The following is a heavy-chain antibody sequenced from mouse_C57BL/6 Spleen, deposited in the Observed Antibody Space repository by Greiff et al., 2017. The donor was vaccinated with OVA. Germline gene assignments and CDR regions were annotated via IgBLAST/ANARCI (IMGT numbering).Heavy chain of an antibody. D-gene: IGHD2-4*01. CDR3: ARGIYDYYYFDY. Sequence: EVQLQQSGPELVKPGASVKISCKASGYSFTGYYMNWVKQSPEKSLEWIGEINPSTGGTTYNQKFKAKATLTVDKSSSTAYMQLKSLTSEDSAVYYCARGIYDYYYFDYWGQGTTLTVSS. J-gene: IGHJ2*01. CDR1: GYSFTGYY. CDR2: INPSTGGT. V-gene: IGHV1-42*01.